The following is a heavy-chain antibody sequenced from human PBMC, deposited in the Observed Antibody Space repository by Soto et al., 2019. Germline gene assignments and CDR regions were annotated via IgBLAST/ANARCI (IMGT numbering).Heavy chain of an antibody. J-gene: IGHJ4*02. V-gene: IGHV4-31*03. CDR1: GGSISSGGYY. CDR3: ARLTYYYGSAIDY. Sequence: PSETLSLTCTVSGGSISSGGYYWSWIRQHPGKGLEWIGYIYYSGSTYYNPSLKSRVTISVDTSKNQFSLKLSSVTAADTAVYYCARLTYYYGSAIDYWGQGTLVTVSS. CDR2: IYYSGST. D-gene: IGHD3-10*01.